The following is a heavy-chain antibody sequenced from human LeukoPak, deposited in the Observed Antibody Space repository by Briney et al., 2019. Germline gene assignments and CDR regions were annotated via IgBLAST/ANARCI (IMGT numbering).Heavy chain of an antibody. CDR1: GFTFSSYS. J-gene: IGHJ3*02. CDR2: ISSSSSYI. CDR3: ARDRTVAANDAFDI. D-gene: IGHD2-15*01. Sequence: GGSLRLSRAASGFTFSSYSMNWVRQAPGKGLEWVSSISSSSSYIYYADSVKGRFTISRDNAKNSLYLQMNSLRAEDTAVYYCARDRTVAANDAFDIWGQGTMVTVSS. V-gene: IGHV3-21*01.